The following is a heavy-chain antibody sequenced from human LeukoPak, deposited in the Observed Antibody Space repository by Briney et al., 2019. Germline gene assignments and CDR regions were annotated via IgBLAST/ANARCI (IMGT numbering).Heavy chain of an antibody. J-gene: IGHJ3*02. Sequence: GGSLRLSCAASGFTFSDYYMSWIRKAPGKGLDWDSYIISSGSTIYYADSVKGRCTISRDNAKNSLYLQMNSLRAEDTAVYYCARDMFSGAAYAFDIWGQGTMVTVSS. V-gene: IGHV3-11*01. D-gene: IGHD6-13*01. CDR1: GFTFSDYY. CDR2: IISSGSTI. CDR3: ARDMFSGAAYAFDI.